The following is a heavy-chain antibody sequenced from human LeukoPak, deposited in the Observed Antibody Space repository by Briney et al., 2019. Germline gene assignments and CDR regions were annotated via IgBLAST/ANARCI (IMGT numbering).Heavy chain of an antibody. Sequence: GASVKVSCKASGYTFIGYFLHCVRQAPGQGLEWMGWILPNTGGTHYAQKFQGRVTVTRDTSISTAYMEVSRLTSDDTAVYYCARKGEHYGDYDYWGQGTLVTVSS. CDR3: ARKGEHYGDYDY. V-gene: IGHV1-2*02. CDR2: ILPNTGGT. J-gene: IGHJ4*02. CDR1: GYTFIGYF. D-gene: IGHD4-17*01.